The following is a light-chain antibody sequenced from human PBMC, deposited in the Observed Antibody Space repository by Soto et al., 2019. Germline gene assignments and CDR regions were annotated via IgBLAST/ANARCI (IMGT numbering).Light chain of an antibody. J-gene: IGLJ2*01. CDR3: HSYTTSTTRV. CDR1: SSDVGAYNY. V-gene: IGLV2-14*01. CDR2: GVS. Sequence: QSALTQPASVSGSPGQSITISCTGTSSDVGAYNYVSWYQHHPGKVPKVMIYGVSNRPSGVSNRFSGSKSGNTASLTISGLQTEDEADYYCHSYTTSTTRVFGGGTKLTVL.